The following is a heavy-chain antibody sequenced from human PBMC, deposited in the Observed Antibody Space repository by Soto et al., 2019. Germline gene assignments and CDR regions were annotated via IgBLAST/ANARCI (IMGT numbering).Heavy chain of an antibody. J-gene: IGHJ4*02. CDR3: AKPSGTSWYIFDY. D-gene: IGHD6-13*01. CDR2: ISGSGGGT. CDR1: GIIFSNYA. Sequence: PGGSLRVSSRASGIIFSNYAMNWVRQAPGKGLEWVSAISGSGGGTYYTDSVKGRFTISRDNSKNTLYLQMNSLRAEDTAVYYCAKPSGTSWYIFDYWGQGTPVTVSS. V-gene: IGHV3-23*01.